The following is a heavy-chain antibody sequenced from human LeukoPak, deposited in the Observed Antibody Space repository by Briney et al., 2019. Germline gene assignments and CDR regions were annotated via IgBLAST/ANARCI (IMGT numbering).Heavy chain of an antibody. CDR2: IYYSGST. CDR1: GGSISSYY. J-gene: IGHJ4*02. CDR3: ARQRSIAAAGFDY. V-gene: IGHV4-59*08. D-gene: IGHD6-13*01. Sequence: SETPSLTCTVSGGSISSYYWSWIRQPPGKGLEWIGYIYYSGSTNYNPSLKSRVTISVDTSKNQFSLKLSSVTAADTAVYYCARQRSIAAAGFDYWGQGTLVTVSS.